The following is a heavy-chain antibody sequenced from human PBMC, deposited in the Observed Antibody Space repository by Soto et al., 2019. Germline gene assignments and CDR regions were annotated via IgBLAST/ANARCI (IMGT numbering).Heavy chain of an antibody. CDR1: EFTFSSYA. V-gene: IGHV3-64*01. Sequence: EVQLVESGGGLVQPGGSLRLSCAASEFTFSSYAMHWVRQAPGKGLEYVSAISSNGGSTYYANSVKGRFTISRDNSKNTLYLQMGSLRAEDMAVYYCAILTGYYLGGMDVWGQGTTVTVSS. D-gene: IGHD3-9*01. CDR2: ISSNGGST. J-gene: IGHJ6*02. CDR3: AILTGYYLGGMDV.